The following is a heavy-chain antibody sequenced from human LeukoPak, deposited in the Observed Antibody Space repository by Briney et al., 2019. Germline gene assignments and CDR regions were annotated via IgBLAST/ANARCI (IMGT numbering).Heavy chain of an antibody. D-gene: IGHD3-10*01. CDR1: GDSVSSNSAA. V-gene: IGHV6-1*01. J-gene: IGHJ5*01. CDR2: TYYRSKWYN. Sequence: SQTLSLTCAISGDSVSSNSAAWNWIRQSPSRGLEWLGRTYYRSKWYNDYAVSVKSRITINPDTSKNQFSLQLNSVTPEDAAVYYCARQSYGSGSYINWFDSWGQGTLVTVSS. CDR3: ARQSYGSGSYINWFDS.